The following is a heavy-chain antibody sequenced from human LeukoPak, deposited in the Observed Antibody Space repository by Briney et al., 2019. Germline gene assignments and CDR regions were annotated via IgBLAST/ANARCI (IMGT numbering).Heavy chain of an antibody. CDR2: ISSSSSYI. CDR3: ARGRAPNYYMDV. V-gene: IGHV3-21*01. J-gene: IGHJ6*03. CDR1: GFTFSSYS. Sequence: GGSLRLSCAASGFTFSSYSMNWVRQAPGKGLEWVSSISSSSSYIYYADSVKGRFTISRDNAKNSLYLRMNSLRAEDTAVYYCARGRAPNYYMDVWGKGTTVTVSS.